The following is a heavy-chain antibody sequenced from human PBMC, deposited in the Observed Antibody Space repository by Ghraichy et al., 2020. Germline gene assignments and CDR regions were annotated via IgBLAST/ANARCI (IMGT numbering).Heavy chain of an antibody. CDR3: ARGSRVVRYYYYDGMDV. Sequence: GGSLRLSCAASGFTFGTYAMSWVRQAPGKGLEWVSGISGSGGNTYHADSVKGRFTVSRDNAQNSLYLQMTSLRDEDTAVYYCARGSRVVRYYYYDGMDVWGQGTTVTVSS. D-gene: IGHD2-21*01. CDR2: ISGSGGNT. CDR1: GFTFGTYA. V-gene: IGHV3-23*01. J-gene: IGHJ6*02.